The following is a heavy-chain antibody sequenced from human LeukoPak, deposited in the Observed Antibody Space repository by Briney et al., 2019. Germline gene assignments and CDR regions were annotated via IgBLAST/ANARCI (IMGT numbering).Heavy chain of an antibody. Sequence: SVKVSCKASGGTFSSYAISWVRQDPGQGLEWVGRIIPILGIANYAQKFQGRVTITADKSTSTAYMELSSLKSEDTAVYYCARATSPIAYDWNSWGQGTLVTVSS. CDR2: IIPILGIA. V-gene: IGHV1-69*04. D-gene: IGHD5-12*01. CDR3: ARATSPIAYDWNS. CDR1: GGTFSSYA. J-gene: IGHJ4*02.